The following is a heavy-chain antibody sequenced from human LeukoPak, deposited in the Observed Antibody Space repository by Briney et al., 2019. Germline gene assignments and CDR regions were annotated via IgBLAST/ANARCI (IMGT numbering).Heavy chain of an antibody. CDR3: SREGRPLEEDVFDI. CDR2: IKSKTDGGTT. Sequence: GGSLRLSCAASGFTFSSYSMNWVRQAPGKGLEWVGRIKSKTDGGTTDYAAPVKGRFTISRDDSQNTVYLQMNSLKTEDTAVYYCSREGRPLEEDVFDIWGQGTMVTVSS. CDR1: GFTFSSYS. V-gene: IGHV3-15*01. J-gene: IGHJ3*02. D-gene: IGHD3-3*01.